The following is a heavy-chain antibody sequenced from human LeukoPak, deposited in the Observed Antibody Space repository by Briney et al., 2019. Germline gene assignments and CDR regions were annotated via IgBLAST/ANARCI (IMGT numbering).Heavy chain of an antibody. V-gene: IGHV4-61*05. CDR2: IYYSGST. J-gene: IGHJ4*02. CDR3: ARLDYGGNPIDY. CDR1: GGSISSSSYY. Sequence: SETLSLTCTVSGGSISSSSYYWGWIRQPPGKGLEWIGYIYYSGSTNYNPSLKSRVTISVDTSKNQFSLKLSSVTAADTAVYYCARLDYGGNPIDYWGQGTLVTVSS. D-gene: IGHD4-23*01.